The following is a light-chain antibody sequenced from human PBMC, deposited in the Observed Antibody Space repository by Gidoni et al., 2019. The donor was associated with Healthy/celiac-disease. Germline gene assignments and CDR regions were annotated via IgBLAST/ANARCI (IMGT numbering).Light chain of an antibody. CDR1: QSVLYSSNNKNY. CDR3: QQYYSTPNT. V-gene: IGKV4-1*01. CDR2: WAF. J-gene: IGKJ1*01. Sequence: DILMTQSPDSLAWSLGERATINCKSSQSVLYSSNNKNYLTWYQQKPGQPPKLLMYWAFTRESGVPDRFSGSGPGKDFTLTISSLQAEDVAVYYCQQYYSTPNTFGQGTKVEIK.